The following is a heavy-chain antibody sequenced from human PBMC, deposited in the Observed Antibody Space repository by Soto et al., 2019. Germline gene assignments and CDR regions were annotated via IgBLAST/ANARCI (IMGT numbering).Heavy chain of an antibody. CDR2: ISYDGSNK. Sequence: QVQLVESGGGVVQPGRSLRLSCAASGFTFSSYAMHWVRQAPGKGLEWVAVISYDGSNKYYADSVKGRFTISRDNSKNTLYLQMNSLGAEDTAVYYCARDHMITLGGVIGGLDYWGQGTLVTVSS. V-gene: IGHV3-30-3*01. CDR3: ARDHMITLGGVIGGLDY. D-gene: IGHD3-16*02. CDR1: GFTFSSYA. J-gene: IGHJ4*02.